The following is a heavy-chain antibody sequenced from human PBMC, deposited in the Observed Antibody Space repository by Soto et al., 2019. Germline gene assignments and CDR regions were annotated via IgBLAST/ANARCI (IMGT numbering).Heavy chain of an antibody. CDR3: ARDSIAVAGPDYYFDY. CDR2: IWYDGSNK. D-gene: IGHD6-19*01. J-gene: IGHJ4*02. V-gene: IGHV3-33*01. CDR1: GFTFSSYG. Sequence: GGSLRLSCAASGFTFSSYGMHWVRRAPGKGLEWVAVIWYDGSNKYYADSVKGRFTISRDNSKNTLYLQMNSLRAEDTAVYYCARDSIAVAGPDYYFDYWGQGTLVTVSS.